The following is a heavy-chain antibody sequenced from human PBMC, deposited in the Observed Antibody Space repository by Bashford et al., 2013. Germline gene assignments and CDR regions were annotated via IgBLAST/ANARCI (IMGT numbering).Heavy chain of an antibody. D-gene: IGHD2-2*01. CDR2: IYPGDSDT. J-gene: IGHJ6*02. CDR1: GYSFTSYW. CDR3: ARLPGRGCSSTSCYALYYYYYGMDV. V-gene: IGHV5-51*01. Sequence: GESLKISCKGSGYSFTSYWIGWVRQMPGKGLEWMGIIYPGDSDTRYSPSFQGQVTISADKSISTAYLQWSSLKASDTAMYYCARLPGRGCSSTSCYALYYYYYGMDVWGQGTTVTVSS.